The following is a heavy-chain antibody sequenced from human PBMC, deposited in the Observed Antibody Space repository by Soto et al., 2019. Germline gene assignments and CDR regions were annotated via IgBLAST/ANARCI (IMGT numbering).Heavy chain of an antibody. CDR2: IYHNEAT. CDR1: GGFIGAYH. Sequence: PSETLSLTCSISGGFIGAYHWMWIRQPPGKGLEWIGYIYHNEATHNNPSLESRVTISVDTSKNQFSLKLSSVTAADTAVYYCARDLRDYSKSKGVHCYYYCIDVWGQGTTVTVSS. CDR3: ARDLRDYSKSKGVHCYYYCIDV. D-gene: IGHD4-4*01. J-gene: IGHJ6*02. V-gene: IGHV4-59*12.